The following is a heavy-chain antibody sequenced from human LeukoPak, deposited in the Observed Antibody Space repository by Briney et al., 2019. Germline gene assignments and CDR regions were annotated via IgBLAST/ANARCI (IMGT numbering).Heavy chain of an antibody. CDR3: ATVCGSGPLRKYDY. V-gene: IGHV3-7*01. D-gene: IGHD3-10*01. CDR2: IKQDGSEK. CDR1: GFTFSSFW. Sequence: GGSLRLSCAASGFTFSSFWVSWVRQAPGKGLEWVANIKQDGSEKYYVDSVKGRFTISRDNAENSLYLQMNSLRADDTAVYYCATVCGSGPLRKYDYWGQGTLVTVSS. J-gene: IGHJ4*02.